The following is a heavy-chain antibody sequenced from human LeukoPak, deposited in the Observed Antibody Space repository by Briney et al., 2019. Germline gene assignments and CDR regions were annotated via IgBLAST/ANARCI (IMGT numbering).Heavy chain of an antibody. CDR1: GGTFSSYA. CDR2: IIPIFGTA. CDR3: ARDPRITIFSHTAKYNWFDP. D-gene: IGHD3-9*01. V-gene: IGHV1-69*06. J-gene: IGHJ5*02. Sequence: ASVKVSCKASGGTFSSYAISWVRQAPGQGLEWMGGIIPIFGTANYAQKFQGRVTITADKSTSTAYMELSSLRSEDTAVYYCARDPRITIFSHTAKYNWFDPWGQGTLVTVSS.